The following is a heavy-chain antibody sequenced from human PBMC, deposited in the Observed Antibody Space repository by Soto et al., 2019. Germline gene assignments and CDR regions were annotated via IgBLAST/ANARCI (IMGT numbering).Heavy chain of an antibody. CDR1: GDTFNDYY. Sequence: QVQLVQSGAEVKRPGASVTVSCRSSGDTFNDYYIHWVRQAPGQGLEWMGWINPNGGVTKYAQKFQGWVSMTRDTSIRTVYMQLSRLRSDDTAVYYCARESGGATATLGYYYFYMDVWGTGTTVTVSS. CDR2: INPNGGVT. J-gene: IGHJ6*03. CDR3: ARESGGATATLGYYYFYMDV. D-gene: IGHD5-12*01. V-gene: IGHV1-2*04.